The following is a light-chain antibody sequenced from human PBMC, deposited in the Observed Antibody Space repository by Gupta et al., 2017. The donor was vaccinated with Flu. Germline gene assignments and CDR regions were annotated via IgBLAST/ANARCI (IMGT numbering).Light chain of an antibody. CDR2: DAN. J-gene: IGKJ2*01. Sequence: ATLSVSPGQTATLFCRASQSLKDYLAWYQQKPGQAPRLLIFDANHRAAGVAARFSGRGSGTDFTLTISSLEPEDSGIYYCQQRHDWPSGTFGQGTRVEIK. CDR1: QSLKDY. CDR3: QQRHDWPSGT. V-gene: IGKV3-11*01.